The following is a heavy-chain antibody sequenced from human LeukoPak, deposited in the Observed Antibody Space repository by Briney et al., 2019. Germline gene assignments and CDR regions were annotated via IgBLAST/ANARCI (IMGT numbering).Heavy chain of an antibody. V-gene: IGHV3-30*02. CDR2: IRYDGSNK. CDR3: ARRRERRGNWFDP. D-gene: IGHD1-1*01. J-gene: IGHJ5*02. Sequence: PGGSLRLSCAASGFTFSSYGMHWVRQAPGKGLGWVAFIRYDGSNKYYADSVKGRFTISRDNSKNTLYLQMNSLRAEDTAVYYCARRRERRGNWFDPWGQGTLVTVSS. CDR1: GFTFSSYG.